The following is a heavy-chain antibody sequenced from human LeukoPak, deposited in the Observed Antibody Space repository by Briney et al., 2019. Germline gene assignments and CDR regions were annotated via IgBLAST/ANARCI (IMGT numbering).Heavy chain of an antibody. CDR1: GGSISSYY. Sequence: PSETLSLTCTVSGGSISSYYWSWIRQPAGKGLEWIGRIYTSGSTNYNPSLKSRVTMSVDTSKNQFSLKLSSVTAADTAVYYCAREALDGYCSGGSCYSGLGVLDYWGQGTLVTVSS. V-gene: IGHV4-4*07. J-gene: IGHJ4*02. D-gene: IGHD2-15*01. CDR2: IYTSGST. CDR3: AREALDGYCSGGSCYSGLGVLDY.